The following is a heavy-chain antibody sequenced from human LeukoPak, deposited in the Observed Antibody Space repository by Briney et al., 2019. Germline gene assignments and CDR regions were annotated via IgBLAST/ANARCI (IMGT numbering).Heavy chain of an antibody. CDR3: ARDQLELRNDAFDI. J-gene: IGHJ3*02. V-gene: IGHV3-48*01. D-gene: IGHD1-7*01. CDR2: ISSSSSTI. CDR1: GFTFSSYS. Sequence: GGSLRLSCAASGFTFSSYSMNWVRQAPGKGLEWVSYISSSSSTIYYADSVKGRFTISRDNAKNSLYLQMNSLRAEDTAVYYCARDQLELRNDAFDIWGQGTMVTVSS.